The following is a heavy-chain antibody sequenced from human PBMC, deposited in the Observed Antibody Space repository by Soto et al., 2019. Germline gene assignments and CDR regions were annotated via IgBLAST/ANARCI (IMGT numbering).Heavy chain of an antibody. V-gene: IGHV4-59*01. Sequence: PSETLSLTCTVSGGSISSYYWSWIRQPPGKGLEWIGYIYYSGSTNYNPSLKGRVTISVDTSKNQFSLKLSSVTAADTAVYYCARQTRYFDYWGQGTLVTVSS. CDR1: GGSISSYY. CDR3: ARQTRYFDY. CDR2: IYYSGST. J-gene: IGHJ4*02.